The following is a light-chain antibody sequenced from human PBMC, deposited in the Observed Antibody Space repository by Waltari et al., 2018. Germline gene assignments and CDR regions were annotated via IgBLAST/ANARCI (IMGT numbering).Light chain of an antibody. J-gene: IGKJ4*01. Sequence: EVVMTQSPATLSVSPGDRATLSCRASESVSVDLAWYQQRPGQAPRLLVYGADTRATGVPARFSGRGSGTEVTLTISSLQSEDFAVYYCQQYNDWPLLTFGGGTRVEIK. V-gene: IGKV3D-15*01. CDR2: GAD. CDR3: QQYNDWPLLT. CDR1: ESVSVD.